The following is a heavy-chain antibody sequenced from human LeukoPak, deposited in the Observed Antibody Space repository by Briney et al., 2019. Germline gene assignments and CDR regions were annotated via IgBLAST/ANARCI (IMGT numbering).Heavy chain of an antibody. CDR2: ISGSGGST. CDR1: GITFSSYG. J-gene: IGHJ4*02. D-gene: IGHD4/OR15-4a*01. V-gene: IGHV3-23*01. CDR3: ARRAGAYSHPYDY. Sequence: GGTLRLSCVASGITFSSYGMSWVRQAPGKGLEWVSAISGSGGSTYYADSVKGRFTISRDNSKNTLYLQMNSLRAEDTAVYYCARRAGAYSHPYDYWGQGTLVTVSS.